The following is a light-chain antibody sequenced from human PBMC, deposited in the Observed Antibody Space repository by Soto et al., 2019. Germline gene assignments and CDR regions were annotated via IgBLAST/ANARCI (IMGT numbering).Light chain of an antibody. Sequence: QAVVTQPPSVSGAPGQRVTISCTGSSSNIGARYDVHWYQQLPGTAPKLLIYSNSNRPSGVPDRFSGSKSGTSASLAITGLQAEDEADYYCQSYDSSLSGVIFGGGTKLTV. CDR2: SNS. CDR1: SSNIGARYD. J-gene: IGLJ2*01. V-gene: IGLV1-40*01. CDR3: QSYDSSLSGVI.